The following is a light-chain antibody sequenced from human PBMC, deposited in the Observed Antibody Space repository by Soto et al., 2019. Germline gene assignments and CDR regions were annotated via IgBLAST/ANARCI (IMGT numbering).Light chain of an antibody. CDR3: QQSYYTPLT. CDR2: AAS. CDR1: QSIGSY. Sequence: DTQMTQSPSSLPASVGDRVTITCRASQSIGSYLNWYQQAPGRAPKFLISAASSLQSGVPSRFSGSGSGTDFSLTISSLQPEDFATYFCQQSYYTPLTFGGGTKVEIK. V-gene: IGKV1-39*01. J-gene: IGKJ4*01.